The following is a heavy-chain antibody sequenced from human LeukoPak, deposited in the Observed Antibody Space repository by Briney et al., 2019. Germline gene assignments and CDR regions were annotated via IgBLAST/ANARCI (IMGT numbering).Heavy chain of an antibody. D-gene: IGHD6-6*01. V-gene: IGHV4-30-2*01. Sequence: PSQTLSLTCTVSGGSISSGGYYWSWIRQPPGKGLEWIGYIYHSGSTYYNPSLKSGVTISVDRSKNQFSLKLSSVTAADTAVYYCARAVGGSLTASSRFDYWGQGTLVTVSS. CDR2: IYHSGST. CDR3: ARAVGGSLTASSRFDY. CDR1: GGSISSGGYY. J-gene: IGHJ4*02.